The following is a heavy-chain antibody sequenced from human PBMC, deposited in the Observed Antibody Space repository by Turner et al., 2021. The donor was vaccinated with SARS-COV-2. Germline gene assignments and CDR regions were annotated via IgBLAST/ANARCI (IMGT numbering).Heavy chain of an antibody. CDR1: GFTFSSYA. V-gene: IGHV3-23*01. Sequence: EVQLLESGGGLVQPGGSLRLSCAASGFTFSSYAMSWVRQAQGKGLEWVSVISGSGGGTYYADSVKGRFTISRDNSKNTLYLQMNSLRAEDTAVYYCAKDLITGIYYYYYGMDVWGQGTTVTVSS. CDR2: ISGSGGGT. D-gene: IGHD1-20*01. CDR3: AKDLITGIYYYYYGMDV. J-gene: IGHJ6*02.